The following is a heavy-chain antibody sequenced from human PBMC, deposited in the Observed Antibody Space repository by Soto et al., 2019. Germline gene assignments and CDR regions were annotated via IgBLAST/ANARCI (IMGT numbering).Heavy chain of an antibody. J-gene: IGHJ4*02. D-gene: IGHD2-15*01. Sequence: ASVKVSCKASGYTFTGYYMHWVRQAPGQGLEWMGWTNPNSGGTNYAQKFQGWVTMTRDTSTSTAYMELSRLRSDDTAVYYCARDGAPSVVAATGPDYWGQGTLVTVSS. CDR3: ARDGAPSVVAATGPDY. CDR2: TNPNSGGT. CDR1: GYTFTGYY. V-gene: IGHV1-2*04.